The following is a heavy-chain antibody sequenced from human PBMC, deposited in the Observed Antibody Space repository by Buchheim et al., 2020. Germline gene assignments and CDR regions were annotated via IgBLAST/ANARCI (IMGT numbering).Heavy chain of an antibody. CDR3: AKDQLQLWLRYYYGMDV. D-gene: IGHD5-18*01. J-gene: IGHJ6*02. Sequence: EVQLLESGGGLVQPGGSLRLSCAASGFTFSSYAMSWVRQAPGKGLEWVSAISGSGGGTYYAASVKGRFTISRDNSKNTLYLQMNSLRAEDTAVYYCAKDQLQLWLRYYYGMDVWGQGTT. V-gene: IGHV3-23*01. CDR2: ISGSGGGT. CDR1: GFTFSSYA.